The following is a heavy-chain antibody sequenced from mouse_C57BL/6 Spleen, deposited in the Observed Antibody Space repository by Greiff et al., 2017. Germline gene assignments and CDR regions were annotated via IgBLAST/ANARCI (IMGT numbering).Heavy chain of an antibody. V-gene: IGHV5-12*01. CDR1: GFTFTDYY. D-gene: IGHD2-4*01. CDR3: ARQCDDYDRDFDY. CDR2: ISHGGGST. J-gene: IGHJ2*01. Sequence: EVMLVESGGGLVQPGGSLKLSCAASGFTFTDYYMYWVRQTPEKRLEWVADISHGGGSTNYPDTVKDRFTISRANAKNTLYLQMSRLMSEDTSMDYCARQCDDYDRDFDYWGQGTTLTVSS.